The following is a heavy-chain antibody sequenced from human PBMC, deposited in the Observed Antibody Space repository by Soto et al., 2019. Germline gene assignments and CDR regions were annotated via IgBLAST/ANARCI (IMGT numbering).Heavy chain of an antibody. CDR2: ISWNSGSI. D-gene: IGHD5-18*01. V-gene: IGHV3-9*01. CDR1: GFTFDDYA. CDR3: AKDKDGSYGCDFDY. Sequence: EVQLVESGGGLVQPGRSLRLSCAASGFTFDDYAMHWVRQAPGKGLEWVSGISWNSGSIGYADSVKGRFTISRDNAKNALYLQMNSLRAEDTALYYCAKDKDGSYGCDFDYWGQGSLVTVSS. J-gene: IGHJ4*02.